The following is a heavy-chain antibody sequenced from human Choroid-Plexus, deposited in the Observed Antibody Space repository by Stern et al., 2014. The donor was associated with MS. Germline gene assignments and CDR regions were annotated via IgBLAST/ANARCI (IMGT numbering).Heavy chain of an antibody. CDR2: VSYDGSNK. J-gene: IGHJ5*02. Sequence: VQLVEPGGGVVQPGRPLRLSCVASGFTFGSCAMHWVRQAPGKGLEWVAGVSYDGSNKYYADSVKGRFTISRDNSQNTLYMQMSSQRPEDTAVYYCAKDRQYLTYFFDHWGQGSLVTVSS. D-gene: IGHD2/OR15-2a*01. V-gene: IGHV3-30*18. CDR1: GFTFGSCA. CDR3: AKDRQYLTYFFDH.